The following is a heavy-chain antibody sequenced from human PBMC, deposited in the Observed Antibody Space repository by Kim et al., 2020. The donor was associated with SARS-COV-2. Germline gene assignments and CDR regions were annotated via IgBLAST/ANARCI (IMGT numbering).Heavy chain of an antibody. CDR3: ARVAGIAAAFDP. V-gene: IGHV4-31*02. J-gene: IGHJ5*02. Sequence: YHEPYPKRRVTITLDTSKNQFSLELSSGTAADTAVYYCARVAGIAAAFDPWGQGTLVTVSS. D-gene: IGHD6-13*01.